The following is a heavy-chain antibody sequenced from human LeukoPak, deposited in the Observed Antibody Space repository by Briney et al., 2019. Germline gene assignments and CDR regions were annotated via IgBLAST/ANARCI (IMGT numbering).Heavy chain of an antibody. V-gene: IGHV1-2*02. CDR3: ARVLFYSSGNKSNRVDY. CDR2: INPNSGGT. Sequence: ASVKVSCKASGYTFTDYYMHWVRQAPGQGLEWMGWINPNSGGTNNAQKFQGRVTMTRGTSTSTAYMELSRLRSDDTAVYYCARVLFYSSGNKSNRVDYWGQGTLVTVSS. J-gene: IGHJ4*02. D-gene: IGHD6-19*01. CDR1: GYTFTDYY.